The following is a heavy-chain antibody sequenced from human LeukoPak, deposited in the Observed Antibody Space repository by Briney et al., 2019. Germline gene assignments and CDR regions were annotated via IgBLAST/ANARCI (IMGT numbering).Heavy chain of an antibody. CDR1: GGSISSYY. CDR3: ARLRRYYDSSGYYTNIDS. CDR2: VYYTGNT. Sequence: SETLSLTCTVSGGSISSYYWSWIRQPPGKGLEWIGYVYYTGNTNYNPSLKSRVTISADTSKNQFSLNLSSVTAADTAVCYCARLRRYYDSSGYYTNIDSWGQGTLVTVSS. J-gene: IGHJ4*02. D-gene: IGHD3-22*01. V-gene: IGHV4-59*08.